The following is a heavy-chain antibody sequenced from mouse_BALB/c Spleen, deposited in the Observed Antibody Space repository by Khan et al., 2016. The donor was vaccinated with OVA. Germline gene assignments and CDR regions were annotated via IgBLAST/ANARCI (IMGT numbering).Heavy chain of an antibody. D-gene: IGHD2-14*01. CDR2: ISYSGTT. Sequence: EVQLQESGPGLVKPSQSLSLTCTVTGYSITSDYAWTWIRQFPGDKLEWMGYISYSGTTSYNPSLKSRISITRDTSKNRFFLQLSSVTTEDTATYYCAVTLFYYRYSFFDYWGQGTTLTVSS. J-gene: IGHJ2*01. CDR3: AVTLFYYRYSFFDY. CDR1: GYSITSDYA. V-gene: IGHV3-2*02.